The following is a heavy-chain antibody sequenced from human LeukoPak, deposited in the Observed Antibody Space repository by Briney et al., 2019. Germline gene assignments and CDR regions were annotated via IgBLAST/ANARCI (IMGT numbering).Heavy chain of an antibody. CDR3: ARGLNTAMEWDY. J-gene: IGHJ4*02. V-gene: IGHV1-8*01. CDR1: GYTFTSYD. CDR2: MNPNSGNT. Sequence: ASVKVSCKASGYTFTSYDINWVRQATGQGLEWMGWMNPNSGNTGYAQKFQGRVTMTRNTSISTAYMELSSLRSDDTAVYYCARGLNTAMEWDYWGQGTLVTVSS. D-gene: IGHD5-18*01.